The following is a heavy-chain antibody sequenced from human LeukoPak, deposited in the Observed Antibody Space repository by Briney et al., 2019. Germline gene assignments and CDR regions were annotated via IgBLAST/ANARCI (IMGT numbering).Heavy chain of an antibody. V-gene: IGHV4-4*07. D-gene: IGHD3-22*01. Sequence: SETLSLTCTVSGGSIISNYWSWIRQSAGTGLEWIGRIYGSGITDYNPSLKSRVTMSLDTSRKRFSLRLTSVTAADTAVYYCARLKFYDSTGYSPGYYMDVWGKGTTVSVFS. CDR1: GGSIISNY. CDR3: ARLKFYDSTGYSPGYYMDV. CDR2: IYGSGIT. J-gene: IGHJ6*03.